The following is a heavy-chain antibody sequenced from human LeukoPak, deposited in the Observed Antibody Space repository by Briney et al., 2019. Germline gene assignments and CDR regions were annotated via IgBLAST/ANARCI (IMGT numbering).Heavy chain of an antibody. CDR3: ASRGLWVVRLVDY. CDR2: VNHSGST. D-gene: IGHD3-10*01. J-gene: IGHJ4*02. CDR1: GGSFSGYY. V-gene: IGHV4-34*01. Sequence: KPSETLSLTCAVYGGSFSGYYWSWIRQPPGKGLEWIGEVNHSGSTNYNPSLKSRVTISVDTSKNQFSLKLSSVTAADTAVYYCASRGLWVVRLVDYWGQGTLVTVSS.